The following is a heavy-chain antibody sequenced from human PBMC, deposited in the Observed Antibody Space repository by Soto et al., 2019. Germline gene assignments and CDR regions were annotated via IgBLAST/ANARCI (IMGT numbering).Heavy chain of an antibody. CDR3: ARDFLGKATLDY. CDR1: GGSISSGDYY. CDR2: IYYSGST. V-gene: IGHV4-30-4*01. J-gene: IGHJ4*02. Sequence: SETLSLTCTVSGGSISSGDYYWSWIRQPPGKGLEWIGYIYYSGSTYYNPSLKSRVTISVDTSKNQFSLKLSSVTAADTAVYYCARDFLGKATLDYWGQGTLVTVSS.